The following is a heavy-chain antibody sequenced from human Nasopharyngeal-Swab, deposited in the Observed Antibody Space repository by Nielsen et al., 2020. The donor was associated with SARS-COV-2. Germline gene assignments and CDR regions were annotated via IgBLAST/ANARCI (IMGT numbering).Heavy chain of an antibody. CDR2: IWYDGSNK. CDR1: GFTFSSYG. CDR3: AREPIPVVYYYYGMDV. D-gene: IGHD4-23*01. Sequence: GESLKISCAASGFTFSSYGMHWVRQAPGKGLEWVAVIWYDGSNKYYADSVKGRFTISRGNSKNALYLKMNSLRAEDTAVYYCAREPIPVVYYYYGMDVWGQGTTVTVSS. V-gene: IGHV3-33*01. J-gene: IGHJ6*02.